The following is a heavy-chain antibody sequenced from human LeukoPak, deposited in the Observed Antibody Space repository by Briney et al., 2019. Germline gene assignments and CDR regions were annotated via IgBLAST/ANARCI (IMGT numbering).Heavy chain of an antibody. CDR1: GFTFSSYW. J-gene: IGHJ1*01. CDR2: IKSDGST. CDR3: ARAPSEIGGYYPEYRN. Sequence: GGSLRLSCAASGFTFSSYWMHWVRQAPGKGLVWVSRIKSDGSTNYADSVKGRFTISRDNAKNTLSLQMNSLTAEDTGVYYCARAPSEIGGYYPEYRNWGQGTLVTVSS. D-gene: IGHD3-22*01. V-gene: IGHV3-74*01.